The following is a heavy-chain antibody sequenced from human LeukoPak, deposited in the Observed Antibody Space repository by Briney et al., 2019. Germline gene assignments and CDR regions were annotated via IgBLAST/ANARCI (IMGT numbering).Heavy chain of an antibody. CDR1: GRSFSGHY. D-gene: IGHD3-9*01. J-gene: IGHJ4*02. Sequence: PSETLSLTCAVSGRSFSGHYWSWIRQSPGEGLEWIGEIDHSGNTNYNPSLKGRLTISVDTSKSQFSLRLSSVTAADTAVYYCARVDWTTDYWGQGTQVTVSS. V-gene: IGHV4-34*01. CDR3: ARVDWTTDY. CDR2: IDHSGNT.